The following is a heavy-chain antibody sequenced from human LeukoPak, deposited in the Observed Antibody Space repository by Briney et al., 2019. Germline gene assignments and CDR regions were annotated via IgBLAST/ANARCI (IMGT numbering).Heavy chain of an antibody. V-gene: IGHV3-7*01. J-gene: IGHJ3*01. Sequence: GGSLRLSCAASGFTFNTYWMIWVRQAPGKGLEWVANIDQGGSTKYYVDSLKGRFTISRDNAKNSLYLQMNSLRAEDTAVYYCVRDRGGRSGAIYYDAFDVWGQGTMVTVSS. D-gene: IGHD1-26*01. CDR3: VRDRGGRSGAIYYDAFDV. CDR1: GFTFNTYW. CDR2: IDQGGSTK.